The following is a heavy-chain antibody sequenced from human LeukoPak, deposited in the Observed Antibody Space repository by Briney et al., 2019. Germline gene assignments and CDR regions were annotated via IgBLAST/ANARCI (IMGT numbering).Heavy chain of an antibody. CDR1: GGSFSGYY. D-gene: IGHD2-2*02. V-gene: IGHV4-34*01. Sequence: PSETLSLTCAVSGGSFSGYYWSWLRQPPGKGLEWIGEINHSGSTNYNPSLKSRVTISVDTSKNQFSLKLSSVTAADTAVYYCARESPYIVVVPAAIPYYYYMDVWGKGTTVTVSS. J-gene: IGHJ6*03. CDR3: ARESPYIVVVPAAIPYYYYMDV. CDR2: INHSGST.